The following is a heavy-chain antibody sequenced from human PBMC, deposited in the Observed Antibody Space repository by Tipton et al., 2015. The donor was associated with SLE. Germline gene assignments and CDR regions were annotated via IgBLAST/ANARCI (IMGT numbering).Heavy chain of an antibody. D-gene: IGHD4-17*01. CDR1: GGSISSNSYY. CDR3: ATLAVTSAPYFDY. J-gene: IGHJ4*02. V-gene: IGHV4-39*07. CDR2: IYYSGST. Sequence: TLSLTCTVPGGSISSNSYYWAWIRQSPGKGLEWIGNIYYSGSTYYNPSLKSRVTISVDTSKNQFSLKLSSVTAADTAVYYCATLAVTSAPYFDYWGQGTLVTVSS.